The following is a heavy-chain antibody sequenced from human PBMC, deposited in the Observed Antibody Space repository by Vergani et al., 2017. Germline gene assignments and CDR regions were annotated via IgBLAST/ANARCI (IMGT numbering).Heavy chain of an antibody. CDR2: ISGSGGST. D-gene: IGHD2-8*01. CDR3: AKKFPYCTNGVCQRGAFDY. Sequence: EVQLVESGGGLVQPGGSLRLSCAASGFTFSSYAMSWVRQAPGKGLEWVSAISGSGGSTYYADSVKGRFTISRDNSKNTLYLQMNSLRAEDTDVYYCAKKFPYCTNGVCQRGAFDYWGQGTLVTVSS. J-gene: IGHJ4*02. CDR1: GFTFSSYA. V-gene: IGHV3-23*04.